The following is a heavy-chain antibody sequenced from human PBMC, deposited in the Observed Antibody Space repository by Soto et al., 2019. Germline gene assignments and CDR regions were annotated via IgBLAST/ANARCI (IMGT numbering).Heavy chain of an antibody. Sequence: GPTLVNPTVTLTLTCTVSGFSLSNARMGVSWIRQPPGKALEWLAHIFSNDEKSYSTSLKSRLTISKDTSKSQVVLTMTNMDPVDTATYYCARISSVPPATWTIFGVVTSQNWFDPWGQGTLVTVSS. D-gene: IGHD3-3*01. CDR2: IFSNDEK. CDR3: ARISSVPPATWTIFGVVTSQNWFDP. V-gene: IGHV2-26*01. J-gene: IGHJ5*02. CDR1: GFSLSNARMG.